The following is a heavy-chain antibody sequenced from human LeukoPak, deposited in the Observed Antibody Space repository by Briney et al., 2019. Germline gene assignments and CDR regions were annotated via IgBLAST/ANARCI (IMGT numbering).Heavy chain of an antibody. CDR2: ITYDGRNK. CDR1: GFTFSSYG. V-gene: IGHV3-30*03. CDR3: ATDGFVSTPVVSTFLES. Sequence: QPGRSLRLSCAGSGFTFSSYGMHWVRQAPGKGLEWVAVITYDGRNKYYADSVKGRSTLSRDNSKNTLYLQMNSLRAEDTAVYYCATDGFVSTPVVSTFLESWGQGTLVTVSS. J-gene: IGHJ4*02. D-gene: IGHD5-18*01.